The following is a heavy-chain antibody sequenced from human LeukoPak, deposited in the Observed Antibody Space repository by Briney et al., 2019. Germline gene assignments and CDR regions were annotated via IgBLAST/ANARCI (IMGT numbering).Heavy chain of an antibody. CDR2: INPNGGST. Sequence: GAPVKVSCKASGYTFSNYYIHWVRQAPGQGLEWLGLINPNGGSTNPAPKFRGRVTLTRDVSSSTAYMELRSLSSEDTAVYSCASAAVSGGVSTYILHSWGQGTLVTVSS. V-gene: IGHV1-46*01. CDR3: ASAAVSGGVSTYILHS. J-gene: IGHJ1*01. CDR1: GYTFSNYY. D-gene: IGHD3-16*01.